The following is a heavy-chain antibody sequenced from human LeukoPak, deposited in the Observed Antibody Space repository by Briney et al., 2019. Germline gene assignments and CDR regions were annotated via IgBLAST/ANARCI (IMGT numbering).Heavy chain of an antibody. CDR2: IKEDGSDK. CDR1: GFTLSSYW. V-gene: IGHV3-7*01. D-gene: IGHD2-15*01. CDR3: ARDIGYLAFDY. Sequence: GGSLRLSCGASGFTLSSYWTTWVRQAPGGGLGGVANIKEDGSDKYYVDSVKGRFSISRDNAKNSLYLQMNSLRGEDTAVYYCARDIGYLAFDYWGQGTLVTVSS. J-gene: IGHJ4*02.